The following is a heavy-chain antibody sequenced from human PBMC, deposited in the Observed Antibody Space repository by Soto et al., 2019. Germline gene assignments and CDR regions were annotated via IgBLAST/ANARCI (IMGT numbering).Heavy chain of an antibody. J-gene: IGHJ4*02. V-gene: IGHV1-8*01. CDR1: GYTFVDYD. CDR3: ARGFSSYSDH. Sequence: QVLLVQSGAEVKKPGASVKVSCEASGYTFVDYDINWVRQAAGQGLEWMGWMNPSTGNTAYAQKFQGRLTLTRDTSINTAYMELKGLTADDTVTYYCARGFSSYSDHWAQGTHVTVSS. D-gene: IGHD6-13*01. CDR2: MNPSTGNT.